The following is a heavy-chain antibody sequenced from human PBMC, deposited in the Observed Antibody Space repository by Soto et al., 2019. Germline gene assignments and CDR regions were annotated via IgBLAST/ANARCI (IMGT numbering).Heavy chain of an antibody. CDR2: IYYTGST. CDR3: ARDNYDVLTGRKSSFDY. CDR1: GGAISTSGYF. J-gene: IGHJ4*02. D-gene: IGHD3-9*01. Sequence: SETLSLTCTVSGGAISTSGYFWSWIRQHPGKGLEWIGYIYYTGSTHYNPSLRSRVTISSDTSKNQFSLKLSSVTAADTAVYYCARDNYDVLTGRKSSFDYWGQGVLVTVSS. V-gene: IGHV4-31*03.